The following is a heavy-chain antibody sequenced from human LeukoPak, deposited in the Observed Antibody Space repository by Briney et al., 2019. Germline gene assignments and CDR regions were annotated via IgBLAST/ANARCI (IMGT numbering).Heavy chain of an antibody. J-gene: IGHJ3*01. Sequence: TSETLSLTCSVSGVSIYSSTYYWAWIRQPPGKGLVFIGSIYYNEDTFHNPSLKSRLTISVDTSANLFSLRLTSVTAADTATYYCARQLAAGNDGFDVWGQGTVVTVSS. CDR2: IYYNEDT. CDR1: GVSIYSSTYY. CDR3: ARQLAAGNDGFDV. V-gene: IGHV4-39*01. D-gene: IGHD2-15*01.